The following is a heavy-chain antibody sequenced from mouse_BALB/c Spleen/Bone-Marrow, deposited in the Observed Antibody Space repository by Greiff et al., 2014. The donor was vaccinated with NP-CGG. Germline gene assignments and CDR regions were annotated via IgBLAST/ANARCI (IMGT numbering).Heavy chain of an antibody. V-gene: IGHV2-6-5*01. CDR1: GFSLTDYG. J-gene: IGHJ1*01. Sequence: VNVVESGPGLVAPSQSLSITCTVSGFSLTDYGVSWIRQPPGKGLEWLGVIWGGGSTYYNSALKSRLSISKDNSKSQVFLKMNSLQTDDTAMYYCAKRGGLGPYWYFDVWGAGTTVTVSS. CDR3: AKRGGLGPYWYFDV. D-gene: IGHD4-1*01. CDR2: IWGGGST.